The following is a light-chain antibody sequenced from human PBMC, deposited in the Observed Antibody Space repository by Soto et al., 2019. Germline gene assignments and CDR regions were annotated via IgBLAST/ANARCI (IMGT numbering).Light chain of an antibody. Sequence: EIVLTQSPATLSLSPGERATLSCRASQSVSRNLAWYQQKPGQAPSLLIYGASNRATGIPARFGGSGSGTDFTLTISSLEPEDFAVYYCQQCYSWPLTFGGGTKVEI. V-gene: IGKV3-11*01. CDR2: GAS. CDR3: QQCYSWPLT. J-gene: IGKJ4*01. CDR1: QSVSRN.